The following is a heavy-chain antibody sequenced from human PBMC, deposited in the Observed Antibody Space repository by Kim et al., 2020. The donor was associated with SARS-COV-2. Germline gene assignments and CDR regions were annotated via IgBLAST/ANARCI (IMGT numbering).Heavy chain of an antibody. V-gene: IGHV4-59*01. J-gene: IGHJ5*02. CDR3: ARDRTAMGQYNWFDP. Sequence: PSLERRVTISVDPSKNPFSLKLSSVTAADTAVYYCARDRTAMGQYNWFDPWGQGTLVTVSS. D-gene: IGHD5-18*01.